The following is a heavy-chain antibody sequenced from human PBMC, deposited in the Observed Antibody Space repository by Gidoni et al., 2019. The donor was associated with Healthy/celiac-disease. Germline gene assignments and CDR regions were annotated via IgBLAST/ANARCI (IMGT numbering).Heavy chain of an antibody. CDR2: IYYSGST. D-gene: IGHD6-6*01. CDR1: GRSISSSSYY. Sequence: QLQLQESGPGLVQPSETLSLTCTVSGRSISSSSYYWGWIRQPPGKGLEWIGSIYYSGSTYYNPSLKSRVTISVDTSKNQFSLKLSSVTAADTAVYYCARRCEYSSLGWFDPWGQGTLVTVSS. CDR3: ARRCEYSSLGWFDP. V-gene: IGHV4-39*01. J-gene: IGHJ5*02.